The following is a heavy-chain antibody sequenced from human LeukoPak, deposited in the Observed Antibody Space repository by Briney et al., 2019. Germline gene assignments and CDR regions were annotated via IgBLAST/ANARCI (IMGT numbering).Heavy chain of an antibody. CDR2: INHSGST. V-gene: IGHV4-34*01. CDR1: GGSFSGYY. Sequence: SETLSLTCAVYGGSFSGYYWGWIRQPPGKGLEWIGEINHSGSTNYNPSLKSRLTISLDTSKRQFSLKMTSMTAADMAVYYCASLRADGGNYPRFDYWGQGALVTVSA. CDR3: ASLRADGGNYPRFDY. D-gene: IGHD4-23*01. J-gene: IGHJ4*02.